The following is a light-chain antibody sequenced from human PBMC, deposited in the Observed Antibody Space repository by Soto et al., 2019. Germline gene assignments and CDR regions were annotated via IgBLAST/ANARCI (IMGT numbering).Light chain of an antibody. J-gene: IGKJ4*01. CDR3: QQFRIYPLT. Sequence: LLSLSPDTLSLSPGERATLSCRASQTVRNNYLAWYQQKPGQAPRLLIYDASSRATGIPDRFSGGGSGTDFSHSICTPEPEDLAVYYWQQFRIYPLTFGGGTKVDIK. V-gene: IGKV3-20*01. CDR1: QTVRNNY. CDR2: DAS.